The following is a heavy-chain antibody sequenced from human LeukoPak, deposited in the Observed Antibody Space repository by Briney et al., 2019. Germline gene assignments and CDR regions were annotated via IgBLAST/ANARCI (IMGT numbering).Heavy chain of an antibody. CDR2: IKQDGSEK. CDR1: GFTVSSSY. Sequence: GGSLRLSCAASGFTVSSSYMSWVRQAPGKGLEWVANIKQDGSEKYYVDSVKGRFTISRDNAKNSLYLQMTSLRADDTAVYYCARDPPTTVTIFDYWGQGTLVTVSS. D-gene: IGHD4-17*01. V-gene: IGHV3-7*03. J-gene: IGHJ4*02. CDR3: ARDPPTTVTIFDY.